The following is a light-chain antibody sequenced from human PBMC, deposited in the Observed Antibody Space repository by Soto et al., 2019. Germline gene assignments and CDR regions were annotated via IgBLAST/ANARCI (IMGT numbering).Light chain of an antibody. CDR3: QQYNSYSWT. J-gene: IGKJ1*01. Sequence: DIQMTQSPSTLSASVGDRVTITCRASQSISSWLAWYQQKPGKAPKLLIYDASSLESGVPSRFSGSGSGKEFTLTISSLQPDDFATYYCQQYNSYSWTFGQGTKVEI. CDR2: DAS. V-gene: IGKV1-5*01. CDR1: QSISSW.